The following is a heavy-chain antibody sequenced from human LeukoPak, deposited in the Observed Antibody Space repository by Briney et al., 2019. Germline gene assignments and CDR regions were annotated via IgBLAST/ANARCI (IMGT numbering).Heavy chain of an antibody. J-gene: IGHJ4*02. D-gene: IGHD3-9*01. CDR3: AREGRRYDILTGYYNSGFDY. V-gene: IGHV4-59*01. CDR1: GGSISSYY. Sequence: NPSETLSLTCTVSGGSISSYYWSWIRQPPGKGLEWIGYIYYSGSTNYNPSLKSRVTISVDTSKNQFSLKLSSVTAADTAVYYCAREGRRYDILTGYYNSGFDYWGQGTLVTVSS. CDR2: IYYSGST.